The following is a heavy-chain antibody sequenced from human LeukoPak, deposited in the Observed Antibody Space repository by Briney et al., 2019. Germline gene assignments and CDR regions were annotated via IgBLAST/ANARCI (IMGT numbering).Heavy chain of an antibody. CDR2: ISGSGGST. V-gene: IGHV3-23*01. Sequence: GGSLRLSCAASGFTFSRYGMSWVRQAPGKGLEWVSAISGSGGSTYYADSVKGRFTISRDNSKNTLYLQMNSLRAEDTAVYHCAKDLRLRYFTYWGQGTLVTVSS. D-gene: IGHD3-9*01. CDR1: GFTFSRYG. CDR3: AKDLRLRYFTY. J-gene: IGHJ4*02.